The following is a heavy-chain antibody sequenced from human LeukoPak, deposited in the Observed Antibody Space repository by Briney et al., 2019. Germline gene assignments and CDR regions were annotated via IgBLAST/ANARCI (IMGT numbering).Heavy chain of an antibody. CDR1: GFTFSSYA. D-gene: IGHD3-3*01. Sequence: GGSLRLACAASGFTFSSYAMHWVRQAPGKGLEWVAVISYDGSNKYYADSVKGRFTISRDNSKNTLYLQMNSLRAEDTAVYYCASSMGPSHDFWSGYYPIDYWGQGTLVTVSS. CDR3: ASSMGPSHDFWSGYYPIDY. V-gene: IGHV3-30-3*01. CDR2: ISYDGSNK. J-gene: IGHJ4*02.